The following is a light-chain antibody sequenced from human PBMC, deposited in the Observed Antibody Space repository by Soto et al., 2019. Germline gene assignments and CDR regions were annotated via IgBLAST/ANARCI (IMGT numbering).Light chain of an antibody. CDR3: CSYATSDTLL. CDR2: AGT. J-gene: IGLJ2*01. V-gene: IGLV2-23*01. CDR1: SSDVGFYNL. Sequence: QSALTQPASVSGSPGQSITLSCTGTSSDVGFYNLVSWYHQYPGKAPKLILYAGTKRPSGLSTRFSGSMSGSTASLTISGLQAEDEGNYYCCSYATSDTLLFGGGTKLTVL.